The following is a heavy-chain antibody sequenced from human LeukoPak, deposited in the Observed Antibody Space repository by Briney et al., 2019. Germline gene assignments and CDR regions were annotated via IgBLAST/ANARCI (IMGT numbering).Heavy chain of an antibody. Sequence: GGSLRLSCAASGFTFSSYAMSWVRQAPGKGLEWVSAISGSGGSTYYADSVKGRFTISRDNSKNTLYLQMNSLRAEDTAVYYCAHVAGWAAAGTYYFDYWGQGALVTVSS. CDR1: GFTFSSYA. CDR2: ISGSGGST. CDR3: AHVAGWAAAGTYYFDY. J-gene: IGHJ4*02. V-gene: IGHV3-23*01. D-gene: IGHD6-13*01.